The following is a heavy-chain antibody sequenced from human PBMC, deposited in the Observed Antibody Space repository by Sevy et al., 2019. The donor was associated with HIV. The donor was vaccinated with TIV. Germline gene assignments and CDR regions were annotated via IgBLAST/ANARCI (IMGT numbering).Heavy chain of an antibody. D-gene: IGHD6-13*01. J-gene: IGHJ4*02. CDR1: EFAFNIHN. Sequence: GGSLRLSCVASEFAFNIHNMSWVRQAPGKGLEWVSSISTSSNNIYYADSVEGRFTISRDNAKNSLYLQMNSLRAEDTAVYYCARTFSFSWYDYWGLGTLVTVPQ. CDR2: ISTSSNNI. V-gene: IGHV3-21*01. CDR3: ARTFSFSWYDY.